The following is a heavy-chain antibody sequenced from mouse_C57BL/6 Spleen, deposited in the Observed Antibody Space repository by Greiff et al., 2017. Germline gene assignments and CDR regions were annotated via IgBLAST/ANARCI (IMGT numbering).Heavy chain of an antibody. J-gene: IGHJ2*01. CDR3: ARCYWYFDY. CDR2: IYPGSGSP. CDR1: GYTFTSYW. V-gene: IGHV1-55*01. Sequence: QVQLQQPGAELVKPGASVKMSCKASGYTFTSYWITWVKQRPGPGLEWIGDIYPGSGSPYYNEKFTSKATLTVDTSSSTAYMQLSSLTSEDSAIDYSARCYWYFDYWGQGTTLTVSS.